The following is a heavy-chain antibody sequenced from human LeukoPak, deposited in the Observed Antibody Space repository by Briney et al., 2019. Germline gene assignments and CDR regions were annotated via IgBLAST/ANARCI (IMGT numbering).Heavy chain of an antibody. J-gene: IGHJ4*02. CDR3: AKLAKYFYGWETYYFFEH. D-gene: IGHD3-10*01. CDR1: ESTFSDYS. V-gene: IGHV3-21*01. Sequence: GGSLRLSCAASESTFSDYSMNWVRQAPGKGLEWVSFISGSSSYIYYADSVKGRFTISRDNAKNSLYLQMNSLRVEDTAVYYCAKLAKYFYGWETYYFFEHWGQGTPVTASS. CDR2: ISGSSSYI.